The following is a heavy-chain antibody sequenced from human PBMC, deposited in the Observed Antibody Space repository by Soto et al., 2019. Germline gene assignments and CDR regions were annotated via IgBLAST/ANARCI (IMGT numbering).Heavy chain of an antibody. CDR2: IASDGKDK. CDR1: GFTFSNYA. V-gene: IGHV3-30*18. Sequence: QVQLVESGGGVVQPGRSLKLSCAASGFTFSNYAIHWVRQAPGKGLEWVAVIASDGKDKRYADSVKGRFTISRDNSKNAVYLQMNSLRCEDTAVYYCAKDGAIAAADYFFDYWGQGSLVTVSS. J-gene: IGHJ4*02. CDR3: AKDGAIAAADYFFDY. D-gene: IGHD6-13*01.